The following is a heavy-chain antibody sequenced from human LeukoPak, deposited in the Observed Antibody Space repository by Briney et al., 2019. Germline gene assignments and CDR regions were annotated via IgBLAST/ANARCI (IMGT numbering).Heavy chain of an antibody. CDR3: ARNFGGGDSSGPYS. Sequence: GGSLRLSCEASGFTFDDYSMHWVRQAPGKGLEWVSLISWDGGSIHYADSVKGRFTISRDNAKNSLYLQMNSLRAEDTALYYCARNFGGGDSSGPYSWGQGTQVTVSS. V-gene: IGHV3-43*01. D-gene: IGHD3-22*01. J-gene: IGHJ4*02. CDR2: ISWDGGSI. CDR1: GFTFDDYS.